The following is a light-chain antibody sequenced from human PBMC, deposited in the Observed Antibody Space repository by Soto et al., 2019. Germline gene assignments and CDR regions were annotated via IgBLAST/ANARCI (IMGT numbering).Light chain of an antibody. J-gene: IGLJ2*01. V-gene: IGLV2-14*01. CDR3: SSYTSTTNVV. CDR2: DVR. CDR1: SSDIGGYDY. Sequence: QSALTQPASVSGSPGQSITISCTGTSSDIGGYDYVSWYQQHPGKAPRLMIYDVRQRPSGVSNRFSGSKSGSTASLTISGLQAEDEADYYCSSYTSTTNVVFGGGTKLTVL.